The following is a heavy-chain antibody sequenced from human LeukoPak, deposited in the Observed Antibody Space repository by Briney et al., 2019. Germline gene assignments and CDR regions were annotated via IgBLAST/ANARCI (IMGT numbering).Heavy chain of an antibody. Sequence: PGGSLRLSCAASGFTFSSYSMNWVRQAPGKGLEWVSSISSSSSYIHYADSVKGRFTISRGNAKNSLYLQMNSLRAEDTAVYYCAREVTDGGSDYWGQGTLVTVSS. J-gene: IGHJ4*02. V-gene: IGHV3-21*01. CDR2: ISSSSSYI. D-gene: IGHD4-23*01. CDR1: GFTFSSYS. CDR3: AREVTDGGSDY.